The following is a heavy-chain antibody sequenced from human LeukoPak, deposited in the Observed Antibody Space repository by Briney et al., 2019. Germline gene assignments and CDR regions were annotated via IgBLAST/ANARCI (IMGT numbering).Heavy chain of an antibody. J-gene: IGHJ6*03. D-gene: IGHD6-13*01. Sequence: SETLSLTCTVSGGSISSYYWSWVRQPAGKGLEWIGRINNSGSTNYNPSLKSRVTLSVDTSKNQFSLKLSSVTAADTAVYYCARVREQGQLGYYYYYMDVWGKGTTVTVSS. CDR1: GGSISSYY. CDR3: ARVREQGQLGYYYYYMDV. CDR2: INNSGST. V-gene: IGHV4-4*07.